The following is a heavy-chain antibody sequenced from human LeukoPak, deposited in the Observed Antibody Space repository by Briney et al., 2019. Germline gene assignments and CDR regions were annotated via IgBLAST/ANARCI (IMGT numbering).Heavy chain of an antibody. J-gene: IGHJ5*02. CDR1: GGSISSYY. V-gene: IGHV4-59*08. CDR2: IYYSGST. CDR3: ARAYSSGWYNPVWFDP. D-gene: IGHD6-19*01. Sequence: SETLSLTCTVSGGSISSYYWSWIRQPPGKGLEWIGYIYYSGSTNYNPSLKSRVTISVDTSKNQFSLKLSSVTAADTAVYYCARAYSSGWYNPVWFDPWGQGTLVTVSS.